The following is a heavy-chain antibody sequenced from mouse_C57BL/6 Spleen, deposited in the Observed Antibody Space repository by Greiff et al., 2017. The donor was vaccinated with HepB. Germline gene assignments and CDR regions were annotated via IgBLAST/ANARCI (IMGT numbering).Heavy chain of an antibody. CDR2: ISSGSSTI. D-gene: IGHD4-1*01. Sequence: EVQLVESGGGLVKPGGSLKLSCAASGFTFSDYGMHWVRQAPEKGLEWVAYISSGSSTIYYADTVKGRFTISRDNAKNTLFLQMTSLRSEDTAMYYCASPNWDWFAYWGQWTLVTVSA. V-gene: IGHV5-17*01. CDR1: GFTFSDYG. J-gene: IGHJ3*01. CDR3: ASPNWDWFAY.